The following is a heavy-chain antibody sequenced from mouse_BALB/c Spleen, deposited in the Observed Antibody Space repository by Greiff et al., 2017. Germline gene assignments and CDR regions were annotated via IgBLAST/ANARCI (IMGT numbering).Heavy chain of an antibody. CDR3: GRRGITTGFAY. CDR2: ICGGGSA. D-gene: IGHD2-4*01. V-gene: IGHV2-6-4*01. CDR1: GFSLSSYS. Sequence: QVQLKESGAGLVAPSQSLSISCTASGFSLSSYSVHWVRQPPGKGLEWLGMICGGGSADYNSARKSRLSISKDNSKSQVCLKMNRLQTDDTALYYCGRRGITTGFAYWGEGTLVTVSA. J-gene: IGHJ3*01.